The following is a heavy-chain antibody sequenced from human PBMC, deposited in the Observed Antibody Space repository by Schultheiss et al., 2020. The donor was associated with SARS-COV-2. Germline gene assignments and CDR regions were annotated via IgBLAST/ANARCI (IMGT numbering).Heavy chain of an antibody. Sequence: ASVKVSCKVSGYTLTELSMHWARQAPGKGLEWMGGFDPEDGETIYAQKFQGRVTMTEDTSTDTAYMELSSLRSEDTAVYYCARRKPPSSKNWFDPWGQGTLVTVSS. CDR2: FDPEDGET. V-gene: IGHV1-24*01. CDR3: ARRKPPSSKNWFDP. J-gene: IGHJ5*02. CDR1: GYTLTELS. D-gene: IGHD6-13*01.